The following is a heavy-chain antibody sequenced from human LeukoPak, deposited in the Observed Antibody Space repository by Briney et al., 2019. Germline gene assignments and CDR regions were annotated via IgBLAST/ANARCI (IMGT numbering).Heavy chain of an antibody. V-gene: IGHV3-33*01. CDR2: IWYDGSNK. D-gene: IGHD6-19*01. CDR1: GFTFSSYG. Sequence: GGSLRLSCAASGFTFSSYGMHWVRQAPGKGLEWVAVIWYDGSNKYYADSVKGRFTISRDNSKNTLYLQMNSLRAEDTAVYYCARVPGYSSGWYFDYWGQGTLVTVSS. J-gene: IGHJ4*02. CDR3: ARVPGYSSGWYFDY.